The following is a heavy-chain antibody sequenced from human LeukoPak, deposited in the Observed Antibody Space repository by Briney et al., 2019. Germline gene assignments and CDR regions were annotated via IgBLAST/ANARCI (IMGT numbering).Heavy chain of an antibody. J-gene: IGHJ4*02. D-gene: IGHD6-19*01. CDR2: MYYTGST. Sequence: SEALSLTCTVSGDSISSYYWSWIRQPPGKGLEWIGYMYYTGSTTYNPSLKSRDIMSVDTSKNQLSLKLSSVTAADTAVYYCASRPIPVDIFDSWGQGTLVTVSS. CDR1: GDSISSYY. V-gene: IGHV4-59*08. CDR3: ASRPIPVDIFDS.